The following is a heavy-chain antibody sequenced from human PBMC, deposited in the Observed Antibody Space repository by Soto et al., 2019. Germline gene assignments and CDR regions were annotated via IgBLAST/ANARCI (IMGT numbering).Heavy chain of an antibody. CDR1: GFTFSSYS. Sequence: GGSLRLSCATSGFTFSSYSMNWVRQAPGKGLEWVSSISSSSSYIYYADSVKGRFTISRDNAKNSLYLQMNSLRAEDTAVYYCARAPFGWELPNWFDPGGQGTLVTVSS. J-gene: IGHJ5*02. CDR3: ARAPFGWELPNWFDP. CDR2: ISSSSSYI. D-gene: IGHD1-26*01. V-gene: IGHV3-21*01.